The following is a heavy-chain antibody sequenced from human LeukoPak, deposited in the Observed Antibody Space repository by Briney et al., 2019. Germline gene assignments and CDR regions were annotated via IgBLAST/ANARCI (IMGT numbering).Heavy chain of an antibody. J-gene: IGHJ4*02. V-gene: IGHV3-9*01. D-gene: IGHD6-13*01. CDR1: GFTFSSYS. Sequence: PGGSLRLSCAASGFTFSSYSMNWVRQAPGKGLEWVSGISWNSGSIGYADSVEGRFTISRDNAKNSLYLQMNSLRAEDTALYYCAKEGIAAAGRLGRDYYFDYWGQGTLVTVSS. CDR2: ISWNSGSI. CDR3: AKEGIAAAGRLGRDYYFDY.